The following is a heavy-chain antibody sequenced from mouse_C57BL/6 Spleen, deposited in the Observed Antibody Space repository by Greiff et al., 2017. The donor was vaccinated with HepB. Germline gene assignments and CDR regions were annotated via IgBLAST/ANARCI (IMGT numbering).Heavy chain of an antibody. CDR3: ARTITTDY. CDR1: GYTFTSYW. J-gene: IGHJ2*01. D-gene: IGHD1-2*01. Sequence: QVQLKQPGAELVKPGASVKLSCKASGYTFTSYWMQWVKQRPGQGLEWIGEIDPSDSYTNYNQKFKGKATLTVDTSSSTAYMQLSSLTSEDSAVYYCARTITTDYWGQGTTLTVSS. CDR2: IDPSDSYT. V-gene: IGHV1-50*01.